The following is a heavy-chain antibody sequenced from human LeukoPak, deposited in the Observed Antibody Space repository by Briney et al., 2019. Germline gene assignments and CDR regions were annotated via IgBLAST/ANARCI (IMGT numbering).Heavy chain of an antibody. Sequence: PTGGSLRLSCAASGFTFSTYAMSWVRQAPGKGLEWVSTISGSGGSIYYADSVKGRFTISRDNSKNTLYLQMNSLRAEDTALYYCAKDPPDIAVAGYFDYWGQGTLVTVSS. CDR1: GFTFSTYA. V-gene: IGHV3-23*01. CDR3: AKDPPDIAVAGYFDY. J-gene: IGHJ4*02. CDR2: ISGSGGSI. D-gene: IGHD6-19*01.